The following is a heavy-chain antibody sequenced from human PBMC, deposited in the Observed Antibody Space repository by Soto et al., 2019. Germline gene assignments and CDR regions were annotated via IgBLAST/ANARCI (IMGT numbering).Heavy chain of an antibody. Sequence: PGGSLRLSCAASGFTFSSYAMSWVRQAPGKGLEWVSAISGSGAYTYYADSVKGRFTISRDNSKNTVYLQMNSLRAEDTAVYYCAKDIGGYYDSSADYWGQGTLVTVSS. CDR2: ISGSGAYT. V-gene: IGHV3-23*01. CDR1: GFTFSSYA. D-gene: IGHD3-22*01. J-gene: IGHJ4*02. CDR3: AKDIGGYYDSSADY.